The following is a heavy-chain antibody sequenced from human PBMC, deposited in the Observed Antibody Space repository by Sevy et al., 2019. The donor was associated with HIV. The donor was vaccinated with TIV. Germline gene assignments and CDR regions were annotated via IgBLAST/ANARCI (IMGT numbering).Heavy chain of an antibody. CDR1: GFTFSGYW. CDR2: INSDGSST. Sequence: GGSPRLSCAASGFTFSGYWMHWVRQAPGKGLVWVSLINSDGSSTNYADSVKGRFTISRDNAKNTLYLQMNSLRAEDTAVYYCARSGGYNKYDYWGQGTLVTVSS. CDR3: ARSGGYNKYDY. V-gene: IGHV3-74*01. D-gene: IGHD2-15*01. J-gene: IGHJ4*02.